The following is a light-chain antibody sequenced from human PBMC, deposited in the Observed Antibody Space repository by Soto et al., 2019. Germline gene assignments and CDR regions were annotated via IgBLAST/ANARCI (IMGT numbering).Light chain of an antibody. CDR2: GAS. J-gene: IGKJ2*01. V-gene: IGKV3-15*01. CDR3: QQYNKWTPYT. Sequence: EIVMTQSTANLSVSPGERATLSCRASQSVSSNLAWYQQKPGQGPRLLIYGASTRATGIPARFSGSGSGTEFTLTISSLQSEDFAVYYCQQYNKWTPYTFGQGTKVEIK. CDR1: QSVSSN.